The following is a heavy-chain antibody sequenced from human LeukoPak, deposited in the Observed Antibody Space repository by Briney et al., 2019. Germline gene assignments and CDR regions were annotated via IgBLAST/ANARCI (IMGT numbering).Heavy chain of an antibody. D-gene: IGHD6-19*01. CDR2: ISAYNGNT. CDR3: ARTGSGLDGSCDY. J-gene: IGHJ4*02. CDR1: GYTFTSYG. Sequence: ASVKVSCKASGYTFTSYGISWVRQAPGQGLEWMGWISAYNGNTNYAQKFQGRVTMTRDTSTSTVYMELSSLRSEDTAVYYCARTGSGLDGSCDYWGQGTLVTVSS. V-gene: IGHV1-18*01.